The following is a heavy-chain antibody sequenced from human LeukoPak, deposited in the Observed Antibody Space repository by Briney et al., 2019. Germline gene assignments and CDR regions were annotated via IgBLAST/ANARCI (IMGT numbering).Heavy chain of an antibody. Sequence: GEPLRLSCAASGFTFSNYWMHWVRPAPGKGLVWVSRINSDGSSTSYADSVKGRFTISRDNAKNTLHLQMNSLRAEDTAVYYCARSWTPDDYWGQGTLVTVSS. V-gene: IGHV3-74*01. CDR2: INSDGSST. CDR1: GFTFSNYW. CDR3: ARSWTPDDY. J-gene: IGHJ4*02. D-gene: IGHD3/OR15-3a*01.